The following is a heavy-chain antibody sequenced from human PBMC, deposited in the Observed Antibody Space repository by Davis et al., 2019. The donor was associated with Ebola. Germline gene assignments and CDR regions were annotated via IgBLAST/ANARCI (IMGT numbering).Heavy chain of an antibody. Sequence: GGSLRLSCEASGFIFSSYVMSWVRQAPGKGLEWVSTLGTSADTYYADSVKGRFTISRDNSKNTLYLQMNGLRVEDTAIYYCAKDTSNIWFDLWGQGTMVTVSS. J-gene: IGHJ3*01. CDR3: AKDTSNIWFDL. V-gene: IGHV3-23*01. CDR1: GFIFSSYV. D-gene: IGHD1-26*01. CDR2: LGTSADT.